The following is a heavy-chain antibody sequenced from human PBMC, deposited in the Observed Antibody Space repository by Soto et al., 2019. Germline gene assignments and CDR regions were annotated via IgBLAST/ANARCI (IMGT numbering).Heavy chain of an antibody. CDR3: ARGDFLAALHGMDV. CDR2: IYYSGST. D-gene: IGHD6-6*01. Sequence: QVQLQESGPGLVKPSQTLSLTCTVSAGSISSGDYYWSWIRQPPGKGLEWIGFIYYSGSTYYNPSLKSRVTISVNTSRNQCSLKLSSVTAADTAVYYCARGDFLAALHGMDVWGQGTTVTVSS. V-gene: IGHV4-30-4*01. CDR1: AGSISSGDYY. J-gene: IGHJ6*02.